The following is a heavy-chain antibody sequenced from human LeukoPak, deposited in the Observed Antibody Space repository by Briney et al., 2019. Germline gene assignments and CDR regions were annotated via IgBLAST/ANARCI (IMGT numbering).Heavy chain of an antibody. J-gene: IGHJ4*02. D-gene: IGHD3-10*01. CDR3: ARTQNYYGSGDY. CDR2: IYYTGNT. V-gene: IGHV4-61*03. Sequence: PSETLSLTCTVSGDSVSNGNYYWSWLRQPPGKALEWIGYIYYTGNTYYNPSLEGRVTISVDTSRNHFSVKLSSVTAADTAVYYCARTQNYYGSGDYWSQGTLVTVSS. CDR1: GDSVSNGNYY.